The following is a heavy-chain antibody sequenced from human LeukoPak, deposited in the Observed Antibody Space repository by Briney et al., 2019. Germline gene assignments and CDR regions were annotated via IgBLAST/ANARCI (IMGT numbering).Heavy chain of an antibody. V-gene: IGHV3-30-3*01. CDR1: GFTFSSYA. CDR3: ARNDEGDAF. CDR2: ISYDGSNK. J-gene: IGHJ4*02. Sequence: GRSLRLSCAASGFTFSSYAMHWVRQAPGKGLEWVAVISYDGSNKYYADSVKGRFTISRDNSKNTLYLQMNSLRAEDTAVYYCARNDEGDAFWSQGTLVTVSS. D-gene: IGHD3-16*01.